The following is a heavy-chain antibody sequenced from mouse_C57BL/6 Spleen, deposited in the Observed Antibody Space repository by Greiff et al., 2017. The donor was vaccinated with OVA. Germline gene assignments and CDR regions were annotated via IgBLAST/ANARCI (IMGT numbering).Heavy chain of an antibody. CDR1: GFTFSDYG. CDR3: ARIGSSYGY. Sequence: EVQGVESGGGLVKPGGSLKLSCAASGFTFSDYGMHWVRQAPEKGLEWVAYISSGSSTIYYADTVKGRFPISRDKAKNTLFLQMTSLRSEDTAMYYCARIGSSYGYWGQGTTLTVSS. CDR2: ISSGSSTI. J-gene: IGHJ2*01. D-gene: IGHD1-1*01. V-gene: IGHV5-17*01.